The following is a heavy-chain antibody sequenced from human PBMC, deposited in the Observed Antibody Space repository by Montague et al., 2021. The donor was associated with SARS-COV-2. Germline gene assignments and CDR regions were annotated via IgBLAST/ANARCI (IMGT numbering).Heavy chain of an antibody. V-gene: IGHV4-59*10. D-gene: IGHD2-21*02. Sequence: SETLSLTCAVYDGSFSDHSWTWIRQPPGKGLEWIGRIYTSGSTNYNPSLKSRVTMSVDTSKNQFSLKLSSVTAADTAVYYCARESDAVDYWGQGTLVTVSS. CDR3: ARESDAVDY. CDR1: DGSFSDHS. J-gene: IGHJ4*02. CDR2: IYTSGST.